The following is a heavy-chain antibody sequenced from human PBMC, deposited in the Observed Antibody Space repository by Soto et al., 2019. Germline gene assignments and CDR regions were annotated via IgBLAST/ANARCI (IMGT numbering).Heavy chain of an antibody. CDR3: ARSPFIVVVPAAIWFDP. CDR1: GGSISSYY. D-gene: IGHD2-2*01. Sequence: PSETLSLTCTVSGGSISSYYWSWIRQPPWKGLEWIGYIYYSGSTNYNPSPKSRVTISVDTSKNQFSLKLSSVTAADTAVYYCARSPFIVVVPAAIWFDPWGQGTLVTVSS. V-gene: IGHV4-59*08. CDR2: IYYSGST. J-gene: IGHJ5*02.